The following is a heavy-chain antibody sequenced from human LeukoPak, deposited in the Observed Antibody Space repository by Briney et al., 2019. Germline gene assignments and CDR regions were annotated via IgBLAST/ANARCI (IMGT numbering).Heavy chain of an antibody. CDR2: ISAYNGNT. J-gene: IGHJ6*03. CDR1: GYTFTSYG. V-gene: IGHV1-18*01. D-gene: IGHD3-3*01. CDR3: AREGVSMGGAEEMGNYDFWSGVPVYYYYYMDV. Sequence: ASVKVSCKASGYTFTSYGISWVRQAPGQGLEWMGWISAYNGNTNYAQKLQGRVTMTTDTSTSTAYMELRSLRSDDTAVYYCAREGVSMGGAEEMGNYDFWSGVPVYYYYYMDVWGKGTTVTVSS.